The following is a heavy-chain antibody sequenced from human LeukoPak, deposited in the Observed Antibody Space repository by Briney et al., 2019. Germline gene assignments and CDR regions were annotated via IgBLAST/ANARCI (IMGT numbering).Heavy chain of an antibody. Sequence: WGSLRLSCTASGFSFTTYWMAWARQAPGKGLEWVANINEDGRHKNYLDSVKGRFTISRDNTKNSVYLQMNSLRAEDTAVYYCARDPPHRFTMIEKDSWGQGTLVTVSS. D-gene: IGHD3-22*01. J-gene: IGHJ4*02. CDR2: INEDGRHK. CDR3: ARDPPHRFTMIEKDS. CDR1: GFSFTTYW. V-gene: IGHV3-7*01.